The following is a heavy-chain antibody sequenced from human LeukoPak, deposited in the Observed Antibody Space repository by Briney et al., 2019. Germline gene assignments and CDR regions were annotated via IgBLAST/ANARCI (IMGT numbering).Heavy chain of an antibody. CDR2: INAGNGNT. D-gene: IGHD6-19*01. CDR1: GYTFTSYA. CDR3: ARGVAVAGTKDWFDP. Sequence: GASVKVSYKASGYTFTSYAMHWVRQAPGQRLEWMGWINAGNGNTKYSQKFQGRVTITRDTSASTAYMELSSLRSGATAVYYCARGVAVAGTKDWFDPWGQGTLVTVSS. J-gene: IGHJ5*02. V-gene: IGHV1-3*01.